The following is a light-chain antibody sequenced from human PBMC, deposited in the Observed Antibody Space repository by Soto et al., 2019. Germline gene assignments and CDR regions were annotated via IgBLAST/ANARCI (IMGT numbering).Light chain of an antibody. CDR2: SDS. V-gene: IGLV3-21*04. J-gene: IGLJ3*02. CDR3: HVWDSNSDHRV. Sequence: SYELTQPPSVSVAPGRTARITCGGYNIGSKSVHWYQQKPGQAPVLVMYSDSDRPSGIPERFSGSNSGNTATLTISRVEAGDEADYYCHVWDSNSDHRVFGGGTKLTVL. CDR1: NIGSKS.